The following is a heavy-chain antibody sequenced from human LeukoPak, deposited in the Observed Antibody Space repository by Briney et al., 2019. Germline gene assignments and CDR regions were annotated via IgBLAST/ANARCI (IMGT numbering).Heavy chain of an antibody. V-gene: IGHV1-69*13. Sequence: SVKVSCKASGGTFISYAISWVRQAPGQGLEWMGGIIPIFGTANYAQKFQGRVTITADESTSTAYMELSSLRSEDTAVYYCAREGTFYYYYYGMDVWGQGTTVTVSS. CDR2: IIPIFGTA. CDR3: AREGTFYYYYYGMDV. CDR1: GGTFISYA. J-gene: IGHJ6*02.